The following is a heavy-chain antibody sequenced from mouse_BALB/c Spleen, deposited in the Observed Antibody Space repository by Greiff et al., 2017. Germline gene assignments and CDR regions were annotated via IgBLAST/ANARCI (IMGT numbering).Heavy chain of an antibody. J-gene: IGHJ1*01. Sequence: VQLQQSGAELARPGASVKLFFKASGYTFTSYWMQWVKQRPGQGLEWIGAIYPGDGDTRYTQKFKGKATLTADKSSSTAYMQLSSLASEDSAVYYCARLGGSSWYFDVWGAGTTVTVSS. V-gene: IGHV1-87*01. CDR2: IYPGDGDT. D-gene: IGHD1-1*01. CDR1: GYTFTSYW. CDR3: ARLGGSSWYFDV.